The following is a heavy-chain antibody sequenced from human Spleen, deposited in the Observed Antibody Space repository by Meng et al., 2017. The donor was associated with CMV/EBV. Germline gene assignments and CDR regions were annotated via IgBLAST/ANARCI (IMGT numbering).Heavy chain of an antibody. CDR3: ARGSNVTGYSLPLGY. V-gene: IGHV3-13*01. Sequence: GGSLRLSCAASGFTFSSNDMHWVRQTTGKGLEWVSAIGTAGDTYYPGSVKGRFTISRENAKNSFYLQMNSLRAGDTAVYYCARGSNVTGYSLPLGYWGQGTLVTVSS. D-gene: IGHD3-9*01. CDR2: IGTAGDT. CDR1: GFTFSSND. J-gene: IGHJ4*02.